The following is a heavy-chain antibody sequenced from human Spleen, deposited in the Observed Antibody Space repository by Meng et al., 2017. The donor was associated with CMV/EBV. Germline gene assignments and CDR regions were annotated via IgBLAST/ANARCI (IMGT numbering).Heavy chain of an antibody. CDR1: RGTFSRYA. J-gene: IGHJ4*02. CDR2: IIPIFGTA. Sequence: SRGTFSRYAISWVRQAPGQGLEWMGGIIPIFGTANYAQKFQGRVTITTDESTSTAYMELSSLRSEDTAVYYCASSVPDSSGYYPDDYWGQGTLVTVSS. D-gene: IGHD3-22*01. CDR3: ASSVPDSSGYYPDDY. V-gene: IGHV1-69*05.